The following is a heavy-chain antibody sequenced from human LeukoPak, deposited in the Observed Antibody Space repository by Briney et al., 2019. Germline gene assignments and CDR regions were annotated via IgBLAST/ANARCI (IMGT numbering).Heavy chain of an antibody. J-gene: IGHJ4*02. V-gene: IGHV3-74*01. CDR3: VREDIVVVTTLDH. D-gene: IGHD2-21*02. CDR1: GFSFSRFW. CDR2: ITSDGSNR. Sequence: GGSLRLSCAASGFSFSRFWMHWVRQAPGKGLVWILRITSDGSNRDYADSVKGRFTISRDNAKNTLYLQMNSLRTEDTAVYFCVREDIVVVTTLDHWGQGSLVTVSS.